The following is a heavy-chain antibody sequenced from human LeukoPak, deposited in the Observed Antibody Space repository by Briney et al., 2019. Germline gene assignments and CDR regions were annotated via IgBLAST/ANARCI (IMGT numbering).Heavy chain of an antibody. J-gene: IGHJ4*02. CDR3: VRDLRGKDDF. CDR1: GYTFTGYY. CDR2: INPNSYGT. Sequence: ASVKVSCKASGYTFTGYYLHWVRQAPGQGLQWIGWINPNSYGTKYAQKFQDRVTMTRDTSINTAYMELSGLTPDDTAIYYCVRDLRGKDDFWGQGTLVTVSS. V-gene: IGHV1-2*02. D-gene: IGHD1-1*01.